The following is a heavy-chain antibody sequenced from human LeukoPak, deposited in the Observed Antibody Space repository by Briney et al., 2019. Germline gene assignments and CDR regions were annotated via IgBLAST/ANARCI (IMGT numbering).Heavy chain of an antibody. CDR2: INHSGST. CDR1: GGSFSGYY. J-gene: IGHJ6*03. CDR3: ARVGPAGLEWLLSPYYYYYMDV. D-gene: IGHD3-3*01. Sequence: PSETLSLTCAVYGGSFSGYYWSWIRQPPGKGLEWIGEINHSGSTNYNPSLKSRGAISVDTSKNQFSLKLSSVTAADTAVYYCARVGPAGLEWLLSPYYYYYMDVWGKGTTVTVSS. V-gene: IGHV4-34*01.